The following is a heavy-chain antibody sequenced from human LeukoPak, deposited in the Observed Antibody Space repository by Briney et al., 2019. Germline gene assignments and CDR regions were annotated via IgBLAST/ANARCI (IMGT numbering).Heavy chain of an antibody. V-gene: IGHV4-61*02. CDR1: GGSISSGSYY. D-gene: IGHD3-10*01. CDR3: AREWDYYYGSGSLGFNP. J-gene: IGHJ5*02. CDR2: IYTSGST. Sequence: SQTLSLTCTVSGGSISSGSYYWSWIRQPAGKGLEWIGRIYTSGSTNYNPSLKSRVTISVDTSKNHFSLKLSSVTAADTAIYYCAREWDYYYGSGSLGFNPWGQGTLVTVSS.